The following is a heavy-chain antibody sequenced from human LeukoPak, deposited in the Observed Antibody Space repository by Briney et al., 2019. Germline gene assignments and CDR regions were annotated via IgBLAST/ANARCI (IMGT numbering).Heavy chain of an antibody. CDR2: ISGNGGRT. Sequence: PGGSLRLSCAASGFTFSLYTMSWVRQAPGKGLGWVSGISGNGGRTYYADSVKGRFTISRDNSKNTLYLQMNSLRAEDTAVYYCAKDRGTSWAAAHDYWGQGTLVTVSS. D-gene: IGHD6-13*01. CDR3: AKDRGTSWAAAHDY. V-gene: IGHV3-23*01. J-gene: IGHJ4*02. CDR1: GFTFSLYT.